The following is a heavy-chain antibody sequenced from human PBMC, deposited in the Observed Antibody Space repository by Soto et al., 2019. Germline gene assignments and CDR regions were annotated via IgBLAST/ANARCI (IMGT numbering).Heavy chain of an antibody. Sequence: QVQLVQSGAEVKKPGASVKVSCKASGYTFTSYGISWVRQAPGQGLEWMGWISAYNGNTNYAQKLQGRVTMTTDTSTSTAYVELRSLRSDDTAVYYCARDHSAAAGHREFGYWGQGTLVTVSS. CDR1: GYTFTSYG. V-gene: IGHV1-18*01. J-gene: IGHJ4*02. CDR2: ISAYNGNT. CDR3: ARDHSAAAGHREFGY. D-gene: IGHD6-13*01.